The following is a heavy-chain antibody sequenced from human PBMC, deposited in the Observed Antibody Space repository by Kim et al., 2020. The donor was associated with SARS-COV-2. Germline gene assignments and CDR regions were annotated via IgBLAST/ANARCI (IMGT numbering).Heavy chain of an antibody. Sequence: GGSLRLSCAASGFTFSSYDMHWVRQATGKGLEWVSAIGTAGDTYYPGSVKGRFTISRENAKNSLYLQMNSLRAGDTAVYYCARGRRSGGNFDYWGQGTLVTVSS. V-gene: IGHV3-13*04. J-gene: IGHJ4*02. D-gene: IGHD1-26*01. CDR3: ARGRRSGGNFDY. CDR1: GFTFSSYD. CDR2: IGTAGDT.